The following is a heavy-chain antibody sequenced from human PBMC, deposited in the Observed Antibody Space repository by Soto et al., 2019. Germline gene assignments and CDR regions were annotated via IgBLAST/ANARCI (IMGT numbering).Heavy chain of an antibody. CDR2: ISAYNGNT. CDR3: ARDVPHPWNYGGNPGVYYFDY. D-gene: IGHD1-7*01. Sequence: ASVKVSCKASGYTFTSYGISWVRQAPGQGLEWMGWISAYNGNTNYAQKLQGRDTMTTDTSTSTAYMELRSLRSDDTAVYYCARDVPHPWNYGGNPGVYYFDYWGQGTLVTVSS. V-gene: IGHV1-18*01. CDR1: GYTFTSYG. J-gene: IGHJ4*02.